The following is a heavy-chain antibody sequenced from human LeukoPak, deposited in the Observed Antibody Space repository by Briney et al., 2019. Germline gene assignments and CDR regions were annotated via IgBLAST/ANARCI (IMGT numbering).Heavy chain of an antibody. Sequence: PGGSLRLSCAASGFTFSNAWMSWVRQAPGKGLEWVGRIKSKTDGGTTDYAAPVKGRFTISRDDSKNTLYLQMNSLRAEDTAVYYCAKALPPHYYDSSGYYYWGQGTLVTVSS. CDR1: GFTFSNAW. D-gene: IGHD3-22*01. J-gene: IGHJ4*02. V-gene: IGHV3-15*01. CDR3: AKALPPHYYDSSGYYY. CDR2: IKSKTDGGTT.